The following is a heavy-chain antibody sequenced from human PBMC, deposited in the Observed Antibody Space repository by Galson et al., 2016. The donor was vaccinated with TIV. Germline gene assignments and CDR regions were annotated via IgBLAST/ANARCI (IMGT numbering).Heavy chain of an antibody. CDR1: GVSVSDNY. CDR3: ARERRYCGNECYLYYYYYGMDV. Sequence: SLRLSCAASGVSVSDNYMTWVRQAPGKGLEWVSLISSAGTTSYTDSVRGRFTISRDNSKNTLYLQMNSLRAEDTAVYYCARERRYCGNECYLYYYYYGMDVWGQGTTVTVSS. J-gene: IGHJ6*02. V-gene: IGHV3-66*01. D-gene: IGHD2-21*01. CDR2: ISSAGTT.